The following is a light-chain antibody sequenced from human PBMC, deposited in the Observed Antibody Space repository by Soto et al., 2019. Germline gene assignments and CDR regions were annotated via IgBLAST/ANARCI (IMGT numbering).Light chain of an antibody. V-gene: IGLV1-51*01. CDR3: ETWDDSLTAAV. CDR1: NSNIGNNY. Sequence: QSVLTQPPSVSAAPGQKVTISCSGSNSNIGNNYVSWYQQLPGTTPKLLIYDNNQRPSGIPDRFSASKSGTLATLAITGLQTGDEADYYCETWDDSLTAAVFGGGTKLTVL. CDR2: DNN. J-gene: IGLJ2*01.